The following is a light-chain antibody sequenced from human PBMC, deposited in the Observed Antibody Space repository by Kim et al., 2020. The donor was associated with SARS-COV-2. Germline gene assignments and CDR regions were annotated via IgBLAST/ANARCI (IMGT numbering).Light chain of an antibody. Sequence: SYELTKPPSVSVSPGQTASITCSGDKLGDKYACWYQQKPGQSPVLVIYQDSKRPSGIPERFSGSNSGNTATLTISGTQAMDEADYYCQACDSSTVVFGGGTQLTVL. J-gene: IGLJ2*01. CDR3: QACDSSTVV. V-gene: IGLV3-1*01. CDR2: QDS. CDR1: KLGDKY.